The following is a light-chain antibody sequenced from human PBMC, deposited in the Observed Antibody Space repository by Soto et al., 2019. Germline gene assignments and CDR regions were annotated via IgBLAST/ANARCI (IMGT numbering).Light chain of an antibody. V-gene: IGLV2-14*01. CDR3: TSYTSSDYVI. CDR1: SSDVGGYNY. CDR2: EVT. J-gene: IGLJ2*01. Sequence: QSALTQPASVSGSPGQSITISCTGTSSDVGGYNYVSWYQQHPGKAPKLMIYEVTNRPSGVSNRFSGSKSDNTASLTISGLQAEDEADYYCTSYTSSDYVIFGGGTNSPS.